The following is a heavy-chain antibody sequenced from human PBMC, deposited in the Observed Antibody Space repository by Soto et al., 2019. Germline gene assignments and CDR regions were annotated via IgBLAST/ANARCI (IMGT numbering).Heavy chain of an antibody. D-gene: IGHD2-21*02. CDR3: ASVIRGDSEYXFDF. CDR2: IYYSGRT. V-gene: IGHV4-31*03. Sequence: PSETLSLTCTVSGVSISSVGYYWSWIRQHPGKGLELIGNIYYSGRTYYKPSLKSRVILSVDTSKNHFSLTLRSVTAADSAMYYCASVIRGDSEYXFDFGGQGALVXVXS. J-gene: IGHJ4*02. CDR1: GVSISSVGYY.